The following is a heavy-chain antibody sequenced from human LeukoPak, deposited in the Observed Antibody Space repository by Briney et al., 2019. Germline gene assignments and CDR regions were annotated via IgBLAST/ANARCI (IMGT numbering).Heavy chain of an antibody. V-gene: IGHV4-61*01. CDR3: ARGRSYGFDCDS. CDR2: KYYSGST. CDR1: GVSINTCCYY. J-gene: IGHJ4*02. Sequence: SETLSLTCDVSGVSINTCCYYWTWIRQPPGKRLKWIGYKYYSGSTRYNSSLRSRLTISLDSSKNQFSLRLTSVTAADTAVYYCARGRSYGFDCDSWGPGTLVIVSS. D-gene: IGHD5-18*01.